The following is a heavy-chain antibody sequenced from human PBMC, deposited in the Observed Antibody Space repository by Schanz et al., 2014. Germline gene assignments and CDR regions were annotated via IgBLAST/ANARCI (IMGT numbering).Heavy chain of an antibody. D-gene: IGHD2-21*01. J-gene: IGHJ4*02. CDR3: ARANCRRKINFDY. CDR1: GFTFSSYA. Sequence: QVQLVESGGGLVKPGGSLRLSCAASGFTFSSYAMHWVRQAPGKGLEWVAAMSYDGSIKYYADSVKGRFTMSRDNSKNTLYLQMNSLRAEDTAVYYCARANCRRKINFDYWGRGTLVTVSS. V-gene: IGHV3-30*04. CDR2: MSYDGSIK.